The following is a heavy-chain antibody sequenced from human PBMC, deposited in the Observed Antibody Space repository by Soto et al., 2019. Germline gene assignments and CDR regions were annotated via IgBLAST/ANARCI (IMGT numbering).Heavy chain of an antibody. CDR1: GGSISSGDYY. Sequence: PSETLSLTCTVSGGSISSGDYYWSWIRQPPGKGLEWIGYIYYSGSTYYNPSLKSRVTISVDTSKNQFSLKLSSVTAADTAVYYCARDHCSSTSCLFDYWGQGTLVTVSS. D-gene: IGHD2-2*01. J-gene: IGHJ4*02. CDR2: IYYSGST. V-gene: IGHV4-30-4*01. CDR3: ARDHCSSTSCLFDY.